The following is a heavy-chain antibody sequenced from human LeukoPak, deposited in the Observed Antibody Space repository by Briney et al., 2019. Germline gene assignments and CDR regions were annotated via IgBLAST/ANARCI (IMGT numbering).Heavy chain of an antibody. Sequence: SETRSLTCTVSGGSISSSSYYWGWIRQPPGKGLEWIGSIYYSGSTYYNPSLKSRVTISVDTSKNQFSLKLSSVTAADTAVYYCASKAYYYDSSGYHWGQGTLVTVSS. CDR1: GGSISSSSYY. CDR2: IYYSGST. J-gene: IGHJ5*02. D-gene: IGHD3-22*01. CDR3: ASKAYYYDSSGYH. V-gene: IGHV4-39*01.